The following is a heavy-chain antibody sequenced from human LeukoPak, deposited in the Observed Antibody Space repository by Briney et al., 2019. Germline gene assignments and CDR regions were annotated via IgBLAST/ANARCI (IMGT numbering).Heavy chain of an antibody. D-gene: IGHD1-1*01. CDR2: IIPILGIA. Sequence: SVKVSCKASGGTLSSYAINWVRQAPGQGLEWMGRIIPILGIANYAQKFQGRVTITADKSTSTAYMELSSLRSEDTAVYYCASQLTTTGAFDIWGQGTMVTVSS. CDR3: ASQLTTTGAFDI. V-gene: IGHV1-69*04. CDR1: GGTLSSYA. J-gene: IGHJ3*02.